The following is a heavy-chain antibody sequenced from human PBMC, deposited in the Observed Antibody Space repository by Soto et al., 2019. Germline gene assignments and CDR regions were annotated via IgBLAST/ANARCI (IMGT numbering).Heavy chain of an antibody. V-gene: IGHV1-18*01. CDR1: VYTFTSYG. J-gene: IGHJ4*02. CDR2: ISAYNGNT. Sequence: ASVTVCCKASVYTFTSYGSRWVRQATGQGLEWMGWISAYNGNTNYAQKLQGRVTMTTDTSASTAYMELNSLRAEDTAVYYCAKDQGCSGGSCYPWYFDYWGQGTLVTVSS. CDR3: AKDQGCSGGSCYPWYFDY. D-gene: IGHD2-15*01.